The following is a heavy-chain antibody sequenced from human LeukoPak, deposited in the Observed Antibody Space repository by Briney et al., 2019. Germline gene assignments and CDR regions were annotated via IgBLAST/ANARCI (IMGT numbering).Heavy chain of an antibody. V-gene: IGHV3-23*01. CDR1: GFTFSSYA. CDR3: AKQSGDYGDPNYYYYMDV. D-gene: IGHD4-17*01. Sequence: GGSLRLSCAASGFTFSSYAMSWVRQAPGKGLEWVSAISGSGGSTYYADSVKGRFTISRDNSKNTLYLQMNSLRADDTAVYYCAKQSGDYGDPNYYYYMDVWGKGTTVTVSS. CDR2: ISGSGGST. J-gene: IGHJ6*03.